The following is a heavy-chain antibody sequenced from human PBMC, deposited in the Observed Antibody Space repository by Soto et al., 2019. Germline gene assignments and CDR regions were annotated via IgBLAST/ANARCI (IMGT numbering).Heavy chain of an antibody. CDR1: GGSVSSGSYY. V-gene: IGHV4-61*01. Sequence: QVQLQESGPGLVKPSETLSLTCTVSGGSVSSGSYYWSWIRQPPGKGLEWIGYIYYSGSTNYNPSLKSRVTISVDTSKNQFSLKLSSVTAADTAVYYCARVGSGFGELLWGMDVWGQGTTVTVSS. J-gene: IGHJ6*02. CDR2: IYYSGST. D-gene: IGHD3-10*01. CDR3: ARVGSGFGELLWGMDV.